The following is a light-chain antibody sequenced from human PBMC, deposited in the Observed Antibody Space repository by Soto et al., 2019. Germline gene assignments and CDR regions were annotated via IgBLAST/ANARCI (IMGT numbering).Light chain of an antibody. CDR1: QSVSSD. CDR3: QQYNVWPLT. V-gene: IGKV3-15*01. J-gene: IGKJ4*01. Sequence: EIVMTQSPATLSVSPGERATLSCRASQSVSSDLAWYQQKPGQTPKLLIYVASTRATGIPARFSGSGSGTEFPLTISSLQSEDFAVYYCQQYNVWPLTFGGGTKLEFK. CDR2: VAS.